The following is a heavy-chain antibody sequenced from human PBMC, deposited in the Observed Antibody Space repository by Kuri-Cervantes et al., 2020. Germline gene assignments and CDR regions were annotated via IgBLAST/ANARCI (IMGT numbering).Heavy chain of an antibody. Sequence: GESLKISCAASGFTFSGSAMHWARQASGKGLEWVGRIRSKANSYATAYAASVKGRFTISRDDSKNTAYLQMNSLKTEDTAVYYCTRPQPPDYWGQGTLVTVSS. CDR2: IRSKANSYAT. CDR1: GFTFSGSA. V-gene: IGHV3-73*01. CDR3: TRPQPPDY. J-gene: IGHJ4*02.